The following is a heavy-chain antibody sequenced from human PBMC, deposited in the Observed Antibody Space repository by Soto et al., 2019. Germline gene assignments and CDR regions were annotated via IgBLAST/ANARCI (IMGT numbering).Heavy chain of an antibody. CDR3: AKPRYCCYYMDV. CDR2: ITSSGDGT. V-gene: IGHV3-23*01. J-gene: IGHJ6*03. D-gene: IGHD2-15*01. Sequence: EVQVLESGGGLVQPGGSLRLSCAPSRFTFSDYAMTWVRQAPGKGLEWVSGITSSGDGTYYADSVKGRFTISRDNSKKILYLQMNSLSAEDTAVYYCAKPRYCCYYMDVWGEGTTVTVSS. CDR1: RFTFSDYA.